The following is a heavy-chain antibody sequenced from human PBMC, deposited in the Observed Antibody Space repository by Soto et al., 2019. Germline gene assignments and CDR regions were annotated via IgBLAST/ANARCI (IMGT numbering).Heavy chain of an antibody. CDR2: ISSSSSYI. D-gene: IGHD5-18*01. CDR1: GFTFSSYS. Sequence: EVQLVESGGGLVKPGGSLRLSCAASGFTFSSYSMNWVRQAPGKGLEWVSSISSSSSYIYYADSVKGRFTISRDNAKNSLYLQMNSLGAADTAEYYCARDQPGYGYGCGLGYWGEGTLVTVSS. CDR3: ARDQPGYGYGCGLGY. V-gene: IGHV3-21*01. J-gene: IGHJ4*02.